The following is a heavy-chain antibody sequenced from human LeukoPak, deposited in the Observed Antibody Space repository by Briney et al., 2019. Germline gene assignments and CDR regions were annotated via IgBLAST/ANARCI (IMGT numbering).Heavy chain of an antibody. J-gene: IGHJ5*02. Sequence: GGSLRLSCAASGFTFSNAWMNWVRQAPGKGLEWVGRIKKKSDGGTTDYAAPVKGRFTISRDDSKNTLYLQMNSLKTEDTALYYCAKEQGSSGWYAGFEFDPWGQGTLVTVSS. CDR3: AKEQGSSGWYAGFEFDP. CDR1: GFTFSNAW. CDR2: IKKKSDGGTT. V-gene: IGHV3-15*07. D-gene: IGHD6-19*01.